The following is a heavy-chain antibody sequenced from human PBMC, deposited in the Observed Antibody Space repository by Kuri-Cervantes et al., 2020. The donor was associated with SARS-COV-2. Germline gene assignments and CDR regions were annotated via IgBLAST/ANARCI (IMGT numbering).Heavy chain of an antibody. V-gene: IGHV3-23*01. CDR1: AFTFSGRS. CDR2: ISGSGGSA. J-gene: IGHJ4*02. D-gene: IGHD3-22*01. Sequence: GESLKISCAASAFTFSGRSMSWVRQAPGKGLEWVSTISGSGGSAYYVDSVMGRFTISRDHSKNTLYLQMNSLRAEDTSIYYCTTYESTGYYYDYWGQGTLVTVSS. CDR3: TTYESTGYYYDY.